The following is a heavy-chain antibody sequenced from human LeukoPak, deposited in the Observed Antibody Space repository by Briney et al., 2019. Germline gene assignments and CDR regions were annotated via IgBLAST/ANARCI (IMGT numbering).Heavy chain of an antibody. D-gene: IGHD2-15*01. V-gene: IGHV4-59*01. CDR3: ARSPGGGFDI. J-gene: IGHJ3*02. CDR1: GGSITHFY. Sequence: SETLTLTCTVSGGSITHFYGGWIRQSPGKGLELIGYIYYSGTTNYSPSLKSRVSISVDTSKKQFSRKLSSVTAADTAVYYCARSPGGGFDIWGQGTMVTVSS. CDR2: IYYSGTT.